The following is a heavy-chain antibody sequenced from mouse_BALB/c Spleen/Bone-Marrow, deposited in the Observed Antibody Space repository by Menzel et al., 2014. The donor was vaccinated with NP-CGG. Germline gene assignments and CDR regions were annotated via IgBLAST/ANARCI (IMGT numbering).Heavy chain of an antibody. V-gene: IGHV1-18*01. CDR1: GYTFTDYN. D-gene: IGHD2-3*01. Sequence: VHVKQSGPELVTPGASVKIPCKASGYTFTDYNIDWVKQSHGKSLEWIGDINPNNGGTIYNQKFEGKATLTVDKSSSTAYMELRSLTSEDTAVYYCARGGWAMDYWGQGTSVTVSS. CDR3: ARGGWAMDY. J-gene: IGHJ4*01. CDR2: INPNNGGT.